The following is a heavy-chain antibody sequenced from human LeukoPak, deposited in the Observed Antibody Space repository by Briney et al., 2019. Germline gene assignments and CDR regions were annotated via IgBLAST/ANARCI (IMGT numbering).Heavy chain of an antibody. D-gene: IGHD5-24*01. CDR2: IYSSGST. V-gene: IGHV4-61*08. J-gene: IGHJ4*02. CDR1: GGSISSGGYY. CDR3: SREGRWLQLGFDY. Sequence: SQTLSLTCTVSGGSISSGGYYWSWIRQHPGKGLEWIGYIYSSGSTNYNPSLKSRVTISVDTSKSQFSLKLSSVTAADTAVYFCSREGRWLQLGFDYWGRGTLVTVSS.